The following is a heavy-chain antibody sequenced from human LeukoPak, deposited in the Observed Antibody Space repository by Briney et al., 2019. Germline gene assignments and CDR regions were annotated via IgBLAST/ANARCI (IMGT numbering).Heavy chain of an antibody. J-gene: IGHJ4*02. CDR3: ARDKRGSLDY. CDR1: GYNFYDADSH. Sequence: AASVKVSCITFGYNFYDADSHLHWVRQAPGQGLGWMGRIDPRSGGTTYAQNLQGRVTMTWDTSITTGYMDLTRLRSDDTAMYYCARDKRGSLDYWGQGTPVVVSS. V-gene: IGHV1-2*06. D-gene: IGHD1-1*01. CDR2: IDPRSGGT.